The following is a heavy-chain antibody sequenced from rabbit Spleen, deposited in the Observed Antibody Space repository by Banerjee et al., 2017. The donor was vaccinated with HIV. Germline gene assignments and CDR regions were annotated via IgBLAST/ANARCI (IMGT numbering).Heavy chain of an antibody. CDR2: IYAGSSGGT. Sequence: QSLEESGGDLVKPGASLTLTCTASGFSFSTSYYICWVRQAPGKGLEWIACIYAGSSGGTYYASWAKGRFTISKTSSTTVTLQVTSLTAADTATYFCARDTSSSFSSYGMDLWGQGTLVTVS. CDR1: GFSFSTSYY. J-gene: IGHJ6*01. V-gene: IGHV1S40*01. CDR3: ARDTSSSFSSYGMDL. D-gene: IGHD1-1*01.